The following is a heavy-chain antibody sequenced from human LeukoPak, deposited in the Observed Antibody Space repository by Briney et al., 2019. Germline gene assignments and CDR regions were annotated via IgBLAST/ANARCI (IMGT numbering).Heavy chain of an antibody. CDR1: GFTFSNYT. D-gene: IGHD2-2*01. V-gene: IGHV3-48*01. Sequence: GGSLRLSCAASGFTFSNYTMNWVRQAPGKGLEWVSYISSSSSAIFYADSVKGRFTISRDNAKNSLYLQMNSLRAEDTAVYYCARDSSEMSYNYYYYYMDVWGKGTTVTVSS. J-gene: IGHJ6*03. CDR3: ARDSSEMSYNYYYYYMDV. CDR2: ISSSSSAI.